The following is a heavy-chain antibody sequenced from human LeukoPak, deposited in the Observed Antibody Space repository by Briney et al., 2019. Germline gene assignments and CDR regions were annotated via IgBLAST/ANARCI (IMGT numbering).Heavy chain of an antibody. CDR3: ARFYYGDYPDY. D-gene: IGHD4-17*01. Sequence: WASVKVSCKASGYTFTSYTISWVRQAPGQGLEWMGWISAYNANTNYAQKLQGRVTMTTVTSTSTAYMELRSLRSDDTAVYYCARFYYGDYPDYWGREPWSPSPQ. CDR2: ISAYNANT. CDR1: GYTFTSYT. V-gene: IGHV1-18*01. J-gene: IGHJ4*02.